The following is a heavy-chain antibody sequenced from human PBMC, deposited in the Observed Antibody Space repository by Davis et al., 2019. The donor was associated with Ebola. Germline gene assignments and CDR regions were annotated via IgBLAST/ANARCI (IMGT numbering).Heavy chain of an antibody. CDR3: AKRVEWQWLVREDFDY. J-gene: IGHJ4*02. CDR1: GFTFSSYT. D-gene: IGHD6-19*01. V-gene: IGHV3-21*04. CDR2: ISYSSSYI. Sequence: GESLKISCAASGFTFSSYTMNWVRQAPGKGLEWVSSISYSSSYIFYADSVKGRFTISRDNSKNTLYLQMNSLRAEDTAVYYCAKRVEWQWLVREDFDYWGQGTLVTVSS.